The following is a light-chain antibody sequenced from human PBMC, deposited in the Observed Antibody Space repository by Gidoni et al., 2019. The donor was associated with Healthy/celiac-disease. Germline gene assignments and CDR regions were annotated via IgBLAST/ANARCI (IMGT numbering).Light chain of an antibody. CDR2: DAS. Sequence: DIQMPQSPSSLSASVGDRVTITCQASQDISNSLNWYQQKPGKAPQLLLFDASNLETGVPSRFSGSGSGTDFTYTISSLQPEVIVTYYWQQYDNLPYTFGQGTKLEIK. CDR3: QQYDNLPYT. J-gene: IGKJ2*01. V-gene: IGKV1-33*01. CDR1: QDISNS.